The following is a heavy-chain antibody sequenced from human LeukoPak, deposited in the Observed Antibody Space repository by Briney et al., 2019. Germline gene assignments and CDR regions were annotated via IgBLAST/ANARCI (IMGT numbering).Heavy chain of an antibody. J-gene: IGHJ4*02. V-gene: IGHV3-23*01. CDR3: AKDKYYYGSGSTQDY. CDR1: GSTFNSYA. CDR2: ISGSSGST. D-gene: IGHD3-10*01. Sequence: GGSLRLSCAASGSTFNSYAMSWVRQAPGKGLEWVSAISGSSGSTYYADSVKGRFTFSRDNSKNTLYLQMNSLRAEDTAVYYCAKDKYYYGSGSTQDYWGQGTLVTVSS.